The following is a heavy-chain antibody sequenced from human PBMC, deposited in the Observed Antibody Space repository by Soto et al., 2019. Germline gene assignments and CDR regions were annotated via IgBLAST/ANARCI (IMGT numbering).Heavy chain of an antibody. D-gene: IGHD3-22*01. CDR1: GYTFTSYY. CDR2: INPSGGST. V-gene: IGHV1-46*01. Sequence: GASVKVSCKASGYTFTSYYMHWVRQAPGQGLEWMGIINPSGGSTSYAQKFQGRVTMTRDTSTSTVYMELSSLRSEDTAVYYCAGDILNYYDSSGYFDYWGQGTLVTVSS. CDR3: AGDILNYYDSSGYFDY. J-gene: IGHJ4*02.